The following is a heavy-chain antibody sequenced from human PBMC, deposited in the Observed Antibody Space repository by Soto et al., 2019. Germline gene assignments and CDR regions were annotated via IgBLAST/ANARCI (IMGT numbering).Heavy chain of an antibody. D-gene: IGHD3-22*01. J-gene: IGHJ4*02. V-gene: IGHV4-34*01. CDR1: GGSFSGYY. Sequence: SETLSLTCAVYGGSFSGYYWSWIRQPPGKGLEWVGEINHSGSTNYNPSLKSRVTISVDTSKNQFSLKLSSVTAADTAVYYCARVGYYDSSGYYYYPYSRGFDYWGQGTLVTVSS. CDR2: INHSGST. CDR3: ARVGYYDSSGYYYYPYSRGFDY.